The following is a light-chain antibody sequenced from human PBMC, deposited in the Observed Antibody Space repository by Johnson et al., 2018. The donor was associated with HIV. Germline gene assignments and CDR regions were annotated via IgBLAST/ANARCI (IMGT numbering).Light chain of an antibody. CDR2: DNN. V-gene: IGLV1-51*01. CDR1: SSNIGSNY. J-gene: IGLJ1*01. CDR3: GTWDSSLSAFYV. Sequence: QSVLTQPPSVSAAPGQKVTISCSGSSSNIGSNYVSWYQQLPGTAPKLLIYDNNKRPSGIPDRFSGSKSGTSATLGITGLQTGDEADYYCGTWDSSLSAFYVSGTGTTITVL.